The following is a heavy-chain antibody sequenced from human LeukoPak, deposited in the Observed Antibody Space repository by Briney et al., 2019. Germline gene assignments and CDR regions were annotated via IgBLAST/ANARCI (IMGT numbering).Heavy chain of an antibody. Sequence: ASVTVSRKASGDTFTGYYMPWVRQPPGRGLEGMGWINPNSGGTNYEQQFQGRLTMTRATSISTAYMELSRLRSDDTAVYYCSLGGSGSYIDYWGQGTLVTVSS. CDR1: GDTFTGYY. V-gene: IGHV1-2*02. J-gene: IGHJ4*02. D-gene: IGHD1-26*01. CDR2: INPNSGGT. CDR3: SLGGSGSYIDY.